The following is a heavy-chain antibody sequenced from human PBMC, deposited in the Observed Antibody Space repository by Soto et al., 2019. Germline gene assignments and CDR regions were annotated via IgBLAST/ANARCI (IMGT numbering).Heavy chain of an antibody. V-gene: IGHV1-2*02. J-gene: IGHJ4*02. D-gene: IGHD3-9*01. CDR3: ARDGYDILTGRSAGFDY. CDR1: GDTFTGYY. CDR2: INPNSGGT. Sequence: AAVKVSCKASGDTFTGYYMHWVRQAPGEGLEWMGWINPNSGGTNYAQKFQGRVTMTRDTSISTAYMELSRLRSDDTAVYYCARDGYDILTGRSAGFDYWGQGTLVTVS.